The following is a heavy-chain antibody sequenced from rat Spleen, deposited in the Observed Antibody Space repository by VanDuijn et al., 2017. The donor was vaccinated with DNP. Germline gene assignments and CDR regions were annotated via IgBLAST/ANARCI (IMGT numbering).Heavy chain of an antibody. CDR3: ARLGITTKGYFDY. V-gene: IGHV5-7*01. CDR2: ISYDGSST. D-gene: IGHD1-10*01. Sequence: EVQLVESGGGLVQPGRSLKLSCAASGFTFSNYYMAWVRQAPKKGLEWVATISYDGSSTYYRDSVKGRFTISRDNAKSTLYLQMDSLRFEDTATYYCARLGITTKGYFDYWGQGVMVTVSS. CDR1: GFTFSNYY. J-gene: IGHJ2*01.